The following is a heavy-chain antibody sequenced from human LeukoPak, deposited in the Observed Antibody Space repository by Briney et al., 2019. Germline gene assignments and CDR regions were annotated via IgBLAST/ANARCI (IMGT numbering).Heavy chain of an antibody. CDR2: IYTSGST. D-gene: IGHD3-3*01. J-gene: IGHJ4*02. CDR3: ARDRSYDFWSGYYI. V-gene: IGHV4-61*02. Sequence: SQTLSLTCTVSGGSISSGSYYWSWIRQPAGKGLEWIGRIYTSGSTNYNLSLKSRVTISVDTSKNQFSLKLSSVTAADTAVYYCARDRSYDFWSGYYIWGQGTLVTVSS. CDR1: GGSISSGSYY.